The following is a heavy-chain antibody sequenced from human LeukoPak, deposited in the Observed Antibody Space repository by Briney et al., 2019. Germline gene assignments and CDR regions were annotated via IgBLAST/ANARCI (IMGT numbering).Heavy chain of an antibody. V-gene: IGHV3-33*08. CDR3: ARGQGLPQTNYYYGMDV. CDR1: EFTISHYW. D-gene: IGHD5-18*01. J-gene: IGHJ6*02. CDR2: IWYDGSNK. Sequence: PGRSLRLSCAASEFTISHYWMSWVRQAPGKGLDWVAVIWYDGSNKYYADSVKGRFTISRDNSKNTLFLQMNSLRAEDTAVYYCARGQGLPQTNYYYGMDVWGQGTTVTVSS.